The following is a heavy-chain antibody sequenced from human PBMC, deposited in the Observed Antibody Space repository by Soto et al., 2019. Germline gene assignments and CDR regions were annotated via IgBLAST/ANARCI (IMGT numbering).Heavy chain of an antibody. J-gene: IGHJ4*02. CDR3: TRQTDAVQWLVVPTDYNFDY. CDR2: IRSKTNSYAT. D-gene: IGHD6-19*01. CDR1: GFTFGGSA. Sequence: GGSLRLSCAASGFTFGGSAMHWVRQASGKGLEWVGHIRSKTNSYATAYAESVKGRFTISRDDSMNTAYLQMNSLKTEDTAVYFCTRQTDAVQWLVVPTDYNFDYWGQGT. V-gene: IGHV3-73*01.